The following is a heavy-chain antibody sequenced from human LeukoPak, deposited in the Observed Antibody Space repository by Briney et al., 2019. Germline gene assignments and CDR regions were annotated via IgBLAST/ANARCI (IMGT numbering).Heavy chain of an antibody. D-gene: IGHD1-1*01. CDR1: GGSISSSSYY. CDR3: ATTVWAINDAWFDP. J-gene: IGHJ5*02. CDR2: IYYSGST. Sequence: SETLSLTCTVSGGSISSSSYYWGWIRQPPGRGLERIGSIYYSGSTYYNPCLITRVTISVDTSKNQISVKLSSVTAADTAVYYCATTVWAINDAWFDPWGQGTLVTVSS. V-gene: IGHV4-39*01.